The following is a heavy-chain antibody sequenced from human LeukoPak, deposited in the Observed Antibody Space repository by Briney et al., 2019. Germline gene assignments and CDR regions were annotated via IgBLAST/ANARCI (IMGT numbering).Heavy chain of an antibody. J-gene: IGHJ3*02. CDR2: IYYSGST. D-gene: IGHD1-26*01. CDR1: GGSISSYY. V-gene: IGHV4-59*01. CDR3: ARGPVSGSSAAFDI. Sequence: PSETLSLTCTVSGGSISSYYWSWIRQPPGKGLEWIGYIYYSGSTNYNPSLKSRVTISVDTFKNQFSLKLSSVTAADTAVYYCARGPVSGSSAAFDIWGQGTMVTVSS.